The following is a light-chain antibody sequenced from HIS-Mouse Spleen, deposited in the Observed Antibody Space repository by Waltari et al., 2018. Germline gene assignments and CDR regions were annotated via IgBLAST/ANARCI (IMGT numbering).Light chain of an antibody. CDR2: DDS. J-gene: IGLJ2*01. V-gene: IGLV3-21*03. Sequence: VLTQPPSVSVAPGKTARITCGGNNIGSKSGHWYQQKPGQAPLLVVYDDSDRPSGIPGRFSGSNSGNTATLTISRVEAGDEADYYGQVWDSSSDHVVFGGGTKLTVL. CDR1: NIGSKS. CDR3: QVWDSSSDHVV.